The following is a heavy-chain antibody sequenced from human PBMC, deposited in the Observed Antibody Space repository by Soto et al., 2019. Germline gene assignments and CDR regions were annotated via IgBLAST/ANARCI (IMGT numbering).Heavy chain of an antibody. V-gene: IGHV1-3*01. J-gene: IGHJ4*02. Sequence: ASVKVSCKASGYTFTSYAMHWVRQAPGQRLEWMGWINAGNGNTKYSQKFQGRVTITRDTSASTAYMELSSLRAEDTAVYYCARDGPAYYYDSSPVDYWGQGTLVTVSS. CDR3: ARDGPAYYYDSSPVDY. CDR1: GYTFTSYA. D-gene: IGHD3-22*01. CDR2: INAGNGNT.